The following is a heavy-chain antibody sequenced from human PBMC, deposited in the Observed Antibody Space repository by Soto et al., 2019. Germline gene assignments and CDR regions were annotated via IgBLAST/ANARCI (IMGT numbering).Heavy chain of an antibody. Sequence: QVQLVQSGAEVKKPGSSVKVSCKASGGTFSSYAISWVRQAPGQGLEWMGGIIPIFGTANYAQKFQGRVTITADESTSTAYMKLSRLRSEDTAVYYCARDSVGGRDFDAFDIWGHASMVTVSS. CDR1: GGTFSSYA. V-gene: IGHV1-69*01. CDR3: ARDSVGGRDFDAFDI. D-gene: IGHD3-16*01. J-gene: IGHJ3*02. CDR2: IIPIFGTA.